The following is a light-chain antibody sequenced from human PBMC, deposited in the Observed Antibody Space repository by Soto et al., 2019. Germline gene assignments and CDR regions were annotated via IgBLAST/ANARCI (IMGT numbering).Light chain of an antibody. CDR2: EVN. CDR3: CSFTSSNTHV. V-gene: IGLV2-23*02. Sequence: QSVLTQPASVSGSPGQSITISCTGTSSDFGNYNLVSWYQQHPGKVPKLILFEVNKRPSGVSGRFSGSKFGNTASLTISGLQAEDEADYYCCSFTSSNTHVFGTGTKVTVL. CDR1: SSDFGNYNL. J-gene: IGLJ1*01.